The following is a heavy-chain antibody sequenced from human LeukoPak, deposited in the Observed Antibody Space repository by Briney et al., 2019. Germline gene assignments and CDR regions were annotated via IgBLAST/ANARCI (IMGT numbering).Heavy chain of an antibody. CDR3: ARVAYYYDTATYYNPAHLDF. CDR1: GGSTSNYY. D-gene: IGHD3-10*01. V-gene: IGHV4-59*01. CDR2: VYYRGST. J-gene: IGHJ4*02. Sequence: SETLSLTCTVSGGSTSNYYWTWIRQPPGKGLEWLGYVYYRGSTNYNPSLKSRVTISVDTSENQFSLKLSSVTAADTAVYYCARVAYYYDTATYYNPAHLDFWGQGALVTVSS.